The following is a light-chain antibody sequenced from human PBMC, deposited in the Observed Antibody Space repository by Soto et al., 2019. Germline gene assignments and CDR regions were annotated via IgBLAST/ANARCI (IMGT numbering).Light chain of an antibody. J-gene: IGKJ1*01. CDR3: QQSYNTPWT. V-gene: IGKV1-39*01. CDR2: AAS. Sequence: DIQMTQSTSSLXASVXXRVTITCRASQSISIYLNWYQQKPGEAPNVLIYAASSLQSGVPSRFSGSGSGTDFTLTISGLQPEDXATYYCQQSYNTPWTFGQGTRVEIK. CDR1: QSISIY.